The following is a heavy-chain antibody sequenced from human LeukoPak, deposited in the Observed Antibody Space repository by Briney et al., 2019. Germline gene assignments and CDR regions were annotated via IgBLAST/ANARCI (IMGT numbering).Heavy chain of an antibody. CDR2: ISSTDAGT. J-gene: IGHJ4*02. CDR3: AKAPVTSCRGAYCYPFDY. D-gene: IGHD2-21*01. Sequence: GGSLRLSCAAYGFTFNNYAMSWVRQAPGKGLEWVSAISSTDAGTYHADSVRGRFTISRDSSKNTLYLQMNSLRAEDAAVYYCAKAPVTSCRGAYCYPFDYWGQGTLVTVSS. V-gene: IGHV3-23*01. CDR1: GFTFNNYA.